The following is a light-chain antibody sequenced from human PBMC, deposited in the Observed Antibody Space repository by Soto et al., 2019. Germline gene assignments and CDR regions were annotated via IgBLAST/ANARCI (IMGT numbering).Light chain of an antibody. CDR1: SSDIGAYDY. CDR3: TSFAPGRICV. CDR2: EVS. J-gene: IGLJ1*01. V-gene: IGLV2-14*03. Sequence: QSALTQPASVSGSPGQSITISCSGTSSDIGAYDYVSWYQQHPGRAPKLIIDEVSHRFSGLSYRFSGSKSGNTASLTISGLQAEDEGDYYCTSFAPGRICVFGSGTKVTVL.